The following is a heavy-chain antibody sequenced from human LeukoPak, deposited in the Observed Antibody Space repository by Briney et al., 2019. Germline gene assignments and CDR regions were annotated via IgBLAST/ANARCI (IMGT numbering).Heavy chain of an antibody. V-gene: IGHV4-31*03. CDR3: AKDPRYYDSSGYRFDY. J-gene: IGHJ4*02. CDR2: IYYTGTT. D-gene: IGHD3-22*01. Sequence: SQTLSLTCTVSGGSIRSGSINDGGYYWNWIRQRPGTGLEWIGYIYYTGTTNYNPALKSRLTISVDTSKNHFSLRLNSVTAADTAVYYCAKDPRYYDSSGYRFDYWGQGTLVTVSS. CDR1: GGSIRSGSINDGGYY.